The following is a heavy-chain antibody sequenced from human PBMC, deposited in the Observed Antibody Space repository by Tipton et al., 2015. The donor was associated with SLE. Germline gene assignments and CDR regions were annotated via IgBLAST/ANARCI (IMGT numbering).Heavy chain of an antibody. V-gene: IGHV4-39*01. CDR3: ARQNSDFWSGYFFDY. Sequence: LRLSCAVSGGSISSNDYYWDWIRQPPGKGLEWIGSIYYSGSTYYNPSLKSRVTISVDTSKNQFSLNLSSVTAADTAVYYCARQNSDFWSGYFFDYWGQGTLVTVSS. J-gene: IGHJ4*02. CDR2: IYYSGST. D-gene: IGHD3-3*01. CDR1: GGSISSNDYY.